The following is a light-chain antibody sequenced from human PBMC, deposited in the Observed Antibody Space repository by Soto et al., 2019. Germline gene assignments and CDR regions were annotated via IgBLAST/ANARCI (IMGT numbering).Light chain of an antibody. CDR3: SAPGKWPRT. Sequence: EIVLTQSPATLSLSPGERATLSCRASQSVGSYFAWYQQKPGQAPRLLIYGTSNRATGIPGRFSGSGSGTDLHLNLSSLEAGDWGGLLCSAPGKWPRTFGQGTKLEIK. J-gene: IGKJ2*01. V-gene: IGKV3-11*01. CDR2: GTS. CDR1: QSVGSY.